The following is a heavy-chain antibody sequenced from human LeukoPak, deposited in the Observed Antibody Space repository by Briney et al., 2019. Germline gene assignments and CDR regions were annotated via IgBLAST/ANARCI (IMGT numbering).Heavy chain of an antibody. CDR3: AKGSLSYCSGRCYYFDY. CDR1: GFTYSSYA. J-gene: IGHJ4*02. D-gene: IGHD2-15*01. CDR2: ISGSDGGT. V-gene: IGHV3-23*01. Sequence: PGGSLRLSCAASGFTYSSYAMSWVRQAPGKGLELVSGISGSDGGTYNADSVKGRFTISRDNSKNTLYLQMNSLRAEDAAVYYCAKGSLSYCSGRCYYFDYWGQGTLVTVSS.